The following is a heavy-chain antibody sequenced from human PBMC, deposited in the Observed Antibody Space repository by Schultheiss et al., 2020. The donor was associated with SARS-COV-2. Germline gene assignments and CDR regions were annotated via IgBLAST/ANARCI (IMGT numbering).Heavy chain of an antibody. V-gene: IGHV3-48*03. J-gene: IGHJ4*02. CDR2: ISGSGGST. CDR3: ARDLDIVVETSLKDFDY. D-gene: IGHD2-2*03. Sequence: GESLKISCAASGFDFYYYAIYWVRQAPGKGLEWVAVISGSGGSTYYADSVKGRFTISRDNAKNSLYLQMNSLRAEDTAVYYCARDLDIVVETSLKDFDYWGQGTLVTVSS. CDR1: GFDFYYYA.